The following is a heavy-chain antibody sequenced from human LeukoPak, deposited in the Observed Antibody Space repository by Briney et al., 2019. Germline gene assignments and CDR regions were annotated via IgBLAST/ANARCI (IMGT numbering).Heavy chain of an antibody. J-gene: IGHJ4*02. CDR2: IRYDGSNK. V-gene: IGHV3-30*02. D-gene: IGHD1-7*01. CDR1: GFTFSSYA. CDR3: ARMNYVSSGWGAPFDY. Sequence: PGGTLRFTCAASGFTFSSYAMHWVRQAPGKGLEWVAFIRYDGSNKYYADSVKGRFTISRDNSKNTLYLQMNSLRAEDTAVYYCARMNYVSSGWGAPFDYWGQGTLVTVSS.